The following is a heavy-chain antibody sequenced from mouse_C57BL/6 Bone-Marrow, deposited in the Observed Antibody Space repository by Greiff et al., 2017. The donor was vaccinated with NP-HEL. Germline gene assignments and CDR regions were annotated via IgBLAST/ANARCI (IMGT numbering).Heavy chain of an antibody. CDR1: GYSFTSYY. Sequence: QVQLQQSGPELVKPGASVKISCKASGYSFTSYYIHWVKQRPGQGLEWIGWIYPGSGNTKYNEKFKGKATLTADTSSSTAYMQLSSLTSEDSAVYDCARLDLLWLQGFAYWGQGTLVTVSA. D-gene: IGHD2-9*01. CDR3: ARLDLLWLQGFAY. V-gene: IGHV1-66*01. CDR2: IYPGSGNT. J-gene: IGHJ3*01.